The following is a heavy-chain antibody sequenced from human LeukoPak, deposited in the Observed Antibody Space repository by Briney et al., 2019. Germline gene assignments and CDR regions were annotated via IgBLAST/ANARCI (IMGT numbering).Heavy chain of an antibody. CDR2: INPNSGGT. D-gene: IGHD1-26*01. Sequence: ASVKVSCKASGYTFTGYYMHWVRQAPGQGLEWMGWINPNSGGTNYAQKFQGRVTMTRDMSTRAVYMELSSLRSEDTAVYYCARDGWYSVSQIPVTGFDMWGQGTMVTVSS. J-gene: IGHJ3*02. V-gene: IGHV1-2*02. CDR1: GYTFTGYY. CDR3: ARDGWYSVSQIPVTGFDM.